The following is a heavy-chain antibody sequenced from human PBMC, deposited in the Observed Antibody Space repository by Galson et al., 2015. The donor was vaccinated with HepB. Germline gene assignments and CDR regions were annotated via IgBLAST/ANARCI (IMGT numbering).Heavy chain of an antibody. J-gene: IGHJ4*02. CDR3: ARGSSGAAS. Sequence: SVKVSCKASGYTFTSYVITWVRQAPGQGLEWMGRISTSNGDTKYAQKLQGRVTMTTDTSTSTAYLELRSLQSDDTAVYYCARGSSGAASRGQGSLVTVSS. V-gene: IGHV1-18*01. CDR1: GYTFTSYV. D-gene: IGHD6-25*01. CDR2: ISTSNGDT.